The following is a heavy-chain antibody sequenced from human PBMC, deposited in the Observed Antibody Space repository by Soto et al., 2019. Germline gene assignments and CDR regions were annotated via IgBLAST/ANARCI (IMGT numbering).Heavy chain of an antibody. CDR1: GFSLSTSGEG. V-gene: IGHV2-5*02. Sequence: QITLKESGPTVVKPTQTLTLTCTFSGFSLSTSGEGVGWIRQPPGRALEWLALIYWADDERYSPSLKSSLTITKDSSKNHVVLTMTNMDPVDTGTYFCAHRRGYGPSAFDLWGQGTMVTVSS. CDR2: IYWADDE. CDR3: AHRRGYGPSAFDL. D-gene: IGHD5-12*01. J-gene: IGHJ3*01.